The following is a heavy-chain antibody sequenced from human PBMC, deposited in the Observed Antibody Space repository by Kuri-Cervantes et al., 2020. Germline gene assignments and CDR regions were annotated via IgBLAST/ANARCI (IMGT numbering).Heavy chain of an antibody. CDR1: GFTFSSYA. CDR2: ISGSGDNT. Sequence: GESLKISCAASGFTFSSYAMSWVRQAPGKGLEWVSTISGSGDNTYYVDSVKGRFTISRDNSKNTLFLQMNSLRAEDTAVYYCTKGVYSGSLSVSDYWGQGTLVTVSS. V-gene: IGHV3-23*01. J-gene: IGHJ4*02. D-gene: IGHD3-10*01. CDR3: TKGVYSGSLSVSDY.